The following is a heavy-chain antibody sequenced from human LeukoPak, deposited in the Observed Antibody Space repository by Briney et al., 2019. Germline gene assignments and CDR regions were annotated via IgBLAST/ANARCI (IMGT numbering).Heavy chain of an antibody. V-gene: IGHV1-69*13. CDR2: IIPIFGTA. J-gene: IGHJ4*02. CDR1: GGTFSSYA. CDR3: ARVYYFDRSGYRHFDY. Sequence: GASVKVSCKASGGTFSSYAISWVRQAPGQGLEWMGGIIPIFGTANYAQKFQGRVTITADESTSTAYMELSSLRSEDTAVYYCARVYYFDRSGYRHFDYWGQGTLVTVSS. D-gene: IGHD3-22*01.